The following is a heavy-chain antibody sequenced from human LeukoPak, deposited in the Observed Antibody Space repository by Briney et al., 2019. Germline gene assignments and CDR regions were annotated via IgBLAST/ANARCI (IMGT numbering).Heavy chain of an antibody. J-gene: IGHJ4*02. CDR2: ISGSGGVT. CDR1: GFTFSNYA. CDR3: AKTPHYFYDNSGAY. Sequence: QPGGSLRLSCAASGFTFSNYALTWVRQGPEKGLEWVSAISGSGGVTYYADSVKGRFTISRDNSKNTMFLQMNSLRAEDTAVYYCAKTPHYFYDNSGAYWGQGTLVTVSS. V-gene: IGHV3-23*01. D-gene: IGHD3-22*01.